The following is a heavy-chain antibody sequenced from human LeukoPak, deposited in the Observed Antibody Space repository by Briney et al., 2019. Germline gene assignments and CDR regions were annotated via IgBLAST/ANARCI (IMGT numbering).Heavy chain of an antibody. V-gene: IGHV3-11*04. CDR1: GFTFSDYY. J-gene: IGHJ5*02. D-gene: IGHD5-24*01. CDR3: ARDGSPEASVNYFDT. CDR2: ISNSGSVG. Sequence: GGSLRLSCAASGFTFSDYYMSWIRQAPGKGLEWILYISNSGSVGYYADSVKGRFTISRDNAKNSLYLEMNSLSADDTALYYCARDGSPEASVNYFDTWGQGTPVTVSS.